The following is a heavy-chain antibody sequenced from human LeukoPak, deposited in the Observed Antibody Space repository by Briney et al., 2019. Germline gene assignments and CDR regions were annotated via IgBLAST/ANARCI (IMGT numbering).Heavy chain of an antibody. D-gene: IGHD5-24*01. CDR1: GFTVSSNY. J-gene: IGHJ4*02. CDR3: AREGDGYNYYFDY. V-gene: IGHV3-53*01. Sequence: GGSLRLSCAASGFTVSSNYMSWVRQAPGKGLEWVSVIYSGGSTFYADSVKGRFTISRDNSKNTVYLQMNSLRVEDTAVYYCAREGDGYNYYFDYWGQGTLVAVSS. CDR2: IYSGGST.